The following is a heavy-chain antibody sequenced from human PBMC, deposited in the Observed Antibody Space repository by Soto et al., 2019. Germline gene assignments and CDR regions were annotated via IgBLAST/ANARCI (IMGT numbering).Heavy chain of an antibody. D-gene: IGHD6-6*01. V-gene: IGHV4-31*03. CDR2: IYSNGDT. Sequence: SETLSLTCSVSSDSMNSGGYYWSWIRQHPGKGLEWIGYIYSNGDTYYNPSLKSRVTISVDTSKNQFSLNLTSVTAADTAVYYCARRGGSSSGYYYYAMDVWGPGTTVTVS. CDR3: ARRGGSSSGYYYYAMDV. J-gene: IGHJ6*02. CDR1: SDSMNSGGYY.